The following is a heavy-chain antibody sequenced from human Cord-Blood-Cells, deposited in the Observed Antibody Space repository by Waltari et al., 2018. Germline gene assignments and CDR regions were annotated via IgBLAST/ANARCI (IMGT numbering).Heavy chain of an antibody. CDR1: GGSISSSNW. V-gene: IGHV4-4*02. J-gene: IGHJ4*02. D-gene: IGHD6-6*01. CDR3: ARTSYSSSSGLDY. Sequence: QVQLQESGPGLVKPSATLSLTCAVSGGSISSSNWWSWVRQPPGTGLEWMWENYHSGSTNYNPSHKSRVTISVDKSKIQFSLKLSSVTAADTAVYYCARTSYSSSSGLDYWGQGTLVTVS. CDR2: NYHSGST.